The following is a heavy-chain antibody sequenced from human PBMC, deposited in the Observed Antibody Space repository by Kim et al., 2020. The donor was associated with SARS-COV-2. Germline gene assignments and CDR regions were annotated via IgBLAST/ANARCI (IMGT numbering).Heavy chain of an antibody. J-gene: IGHJ4*02. D-gene: IGHD1-26*01. CDR2: INPNSGGT. V-gene: IGHV1-2*06. Sequence: ASVKVSCKASGYTFTGYYMHWVRQAPGQGLEWMGRINPNSGGTNYAQKFQGRVTMTRDTSISTAYMELSRLRSDDTAVYYCARGANSGSYLLHFDYWGQGTLVTVSS. CDR3: ARGANSGSYLLHFDY. CDR1: GYTFTGYY.